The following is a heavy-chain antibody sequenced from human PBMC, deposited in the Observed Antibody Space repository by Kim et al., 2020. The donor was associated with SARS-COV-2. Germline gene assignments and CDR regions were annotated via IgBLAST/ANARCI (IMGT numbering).Heavy chain of an antibody. CDR2: IYYSGST. CDR3: AREDTAMGPPYYYFDY. V-gene: IGHV4-31*03. CDR1: GGSISSGGYY. D-gene: IGHD5-18*01. Sequence: SETLSLICTVSGGSISSGGYYWSWIRQHPGKGLEWIGYIYYSGSTYYNPSLKSRVTISVDTSKNQFSLKLSSVTAADTAVYYCAREDTAMGPPYYYFDYWGQGTLVTVSS. J-gene: IGHJ4*02.